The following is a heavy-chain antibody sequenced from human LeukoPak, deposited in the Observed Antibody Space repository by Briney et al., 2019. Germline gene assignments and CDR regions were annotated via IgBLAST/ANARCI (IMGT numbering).Heavy chain of an antibody. CDR2: IKSKTDGGTK. CDR3: TTWLGDPGYYFDY. V-gene: IGHV3-15*01. CDR1: GLTFGNAW. Sequence: PGGSLRLSCAASGLTFGNAWMSWVRQAPGKGLEWVGRIKSKTDGGTKDYATPVKGRFTISRDDSRTTLYLQMNSLKTEDTAVYYCTTWLGDPGYYFDYWGQGTLVTVSS. J-gene: IGHJ4*02. D-gene: IGHD3-16*01.